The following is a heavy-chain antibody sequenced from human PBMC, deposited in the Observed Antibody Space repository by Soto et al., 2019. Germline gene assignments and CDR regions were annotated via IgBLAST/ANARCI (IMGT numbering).Heavy chain of an antibody. Sequence: SETLSLTCAVSGGSISSGGYSWSWIRQPPGKGLEWVGYIYYSGSTNYNPSLKNPVTISVDTSKNQFYLKLSSVMAADTAVYYCASGSKGDFDYWGQGTLVTVSS. D-gene: IGHD1-26*01. V-gene: IGHV4-30-2*05. CDR3: ASGSKGDFDY. CDR2: IYYSGST. J-gene: IGHJ4*02. CDR1: GGSISSGGYS.